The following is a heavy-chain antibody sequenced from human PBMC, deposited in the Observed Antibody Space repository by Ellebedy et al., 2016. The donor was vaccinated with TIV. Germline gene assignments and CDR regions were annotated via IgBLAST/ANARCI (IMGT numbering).Heavy chain of an antibody. CDR2: IRAYNANT. CDR3: ARDHPRLDSSGYLFDP. D-gene: IGHD3-22*01. CDR1: GYTFTNYD. J-gene: IGHJ5*02. Sequence: AASVKVSCKASGYTFTNYDISWVRQAPGQGLEWMGRIRAYNANTHYAQKFQGRVTMTTDTSTSTAYMELRSLRSDDTAVYYCARDHPRLDSSGYLFDPWGQGTLVTVSS. V-gene: IGHV1-18*04.